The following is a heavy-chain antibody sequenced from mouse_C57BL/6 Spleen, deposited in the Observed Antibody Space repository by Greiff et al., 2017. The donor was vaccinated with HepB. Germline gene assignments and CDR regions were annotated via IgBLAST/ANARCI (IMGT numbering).Heavy chain of an antibody. CDR2: INYDGSST. D-gene: IGHD2-3*01. CDR1: GFTFSDYY. Sequence: EVKVVESEGGLVQPGSSMKLSCTASGFTFSDYYMAWVRQVPEKGLEWVANINYDGSSTYYLDSLKSRFIISRDNAKNILYLQMSSLKSEDTATYYCARGESYDGYFFDVWGTGTTVTVSS. CDR3: ARGESYDGYFFDV. J-gene: IGHJ1*03. V-gene: IGHV5-16*01.